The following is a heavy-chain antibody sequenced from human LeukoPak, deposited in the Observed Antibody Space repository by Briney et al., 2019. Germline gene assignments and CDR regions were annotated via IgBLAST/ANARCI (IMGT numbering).Heavy chain of an antibody. CDR3: GVAAAGLDYYGMDV. V-gene: IGHV1-8*01. Sequence: GASVKVSCKASGYTFTSYDINWVRQATGQGLEWMGWMNPNSGNTGYAQKFQGRVTMTRNTSISTAYMELSSLRSEDTAVYYCGVAAAGLDYYGMDVWGQGTTVTVSS. CDR2: MNPNSGNT. J-gene: IGHJ6*02. CDR1: GYTFTSYD. D-gene: IGHD6-13*01.